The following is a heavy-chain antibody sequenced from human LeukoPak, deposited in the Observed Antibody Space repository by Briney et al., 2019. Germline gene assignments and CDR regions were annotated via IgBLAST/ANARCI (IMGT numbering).Heavy chain of an antibody. Sequence: GGSLRLSCAASGFTFTNFWMTWVRQAPGKGLQLVANIKEDGSDKYYVDSVKGRFTISRDNAKNSLYLQMDSLKTEDTATYYCVPAAMNVWGKGTTVTVSS. J-gene: IGHJ6*04. CDR2: IKEDGSDK. V-gene: IGHV3-7*01. D-gene: IGHD2-2*01. CDR3: VPAAMNV. CDR1: GFTFTNFW.